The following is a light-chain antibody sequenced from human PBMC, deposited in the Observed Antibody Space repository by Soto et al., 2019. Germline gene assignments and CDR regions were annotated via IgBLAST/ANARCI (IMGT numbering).Light chain of an antibody. CDR2: LGS. Sequence: EIVLTQSPLSLPVTPGEPASISCRSSQSLLYSNGYNYLVWYLQRPGQSPQLLIYLGSNRASGVPDRFSGSVSGTDFTLKISRVEAEDVGVYYCMQARQTPPTFGGGTKVEIK. CDR3: MQARQTPPT. J-gene: IGKJ4*01. V-gene: IGKV2-28*01. CDR1: QSLLYSNGYNY.